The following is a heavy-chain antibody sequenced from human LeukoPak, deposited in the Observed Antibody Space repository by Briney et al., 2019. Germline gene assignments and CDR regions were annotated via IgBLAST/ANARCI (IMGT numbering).Heavy chain of an antibody. CDR3: ARDKYDSSGYPTLFDY. Sequence: ASVKVSCKASGYTSTGYYMHWVRQAPGQGLEWMGWINPNSGGTNYAQKFQGRVTMTRDTSISTAYMELSRLRSDDTAVYYCARDKYDSSGYPTLFDYWGQGTLVTVSS. CDR1: GYTSTGYY. CDR2: INPNSGGT. J-gene: IGHJ4*02. D-gene: IGHD3-22*01. V-gene: IGHV1-2*02.